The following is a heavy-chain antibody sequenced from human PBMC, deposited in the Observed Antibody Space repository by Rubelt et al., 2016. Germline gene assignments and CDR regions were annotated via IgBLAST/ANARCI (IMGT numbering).Heavy chain of an antibody. CDR2: INKGRGPQ. V-gene: IGHV3-48*02. J-gene: IGHJ4*02. Sequence: EVQLVESGGGLVQPGGSLRLSCAASGSTFSSYSMNWVRQAPGKGLGWVSYINKGRGPQYYDEPGKGRFTISKENAKNTLKLQKNSLVDEDTAVYYCASNSRGSYLYNYFDYWGQGTLVTVSS. CDR1: GSTFSSYS. D-gene: IGHD3-16*02. CDR3: ASNSRGSYLYNYFDY.